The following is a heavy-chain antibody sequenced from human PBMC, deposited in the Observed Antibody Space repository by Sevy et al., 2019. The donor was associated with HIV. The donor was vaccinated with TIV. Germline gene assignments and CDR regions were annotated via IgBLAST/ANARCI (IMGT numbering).Heavy chain of an antibody. J-gene: IGHJ4*02. CDR3: TTTKDYYDSSGYPFDY. CDR2: FDPEDGKR. V-gene: IGHV1-24*01. CDR1: GHTLTEFS. Sequence: ASVKVSCKVSGHTLTEFSMHWVRQAPGKGLEWMGTFDPEDGKRVHAQNFQGRVTMTEDTSTDTAYMELSSLRSEDTAVYYCTTTKDYYDSSGYPFDYWGQGTLVTASS. D-gene: IGHD3-22*01.